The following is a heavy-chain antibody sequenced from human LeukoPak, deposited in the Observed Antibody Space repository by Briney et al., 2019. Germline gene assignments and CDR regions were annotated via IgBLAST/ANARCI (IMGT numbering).Heavy chain of an antibody. V-gene: IGHV4-4*07. Sequence: PSETLSLTCTVSGGSISSYDWSWIRHPPRQGLGWVGRVYTSGSTNYNPSLKSRVTISVDPSKNQFSLKLSSVTAADTAVYYCARGPGIVVVPAATDSYYYYMDVWGKGTTVTVSS. D-gene: IGHD2-2*01. CDR2: VYTSGST. CDR3: ARGPGIVVVPAATDSYYYYMDV. CDR1: GGSISSYD. J-gene: IGHJ6*03.